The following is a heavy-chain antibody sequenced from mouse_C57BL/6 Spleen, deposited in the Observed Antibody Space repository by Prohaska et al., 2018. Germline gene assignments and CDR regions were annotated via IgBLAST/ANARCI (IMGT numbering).Heavy chain of an antibody. Sequence: EVQLQQSGAELVRPGASVKLSCTASGFNIKDDYMHWVKQRPEQGLEWIGWIDPENGDTEYASKFQGKATITEDTSSNTAYLQLSSLTSEDTAVYYCMGIDDEGFAYWGQGTLVTVSA. D-gene: IGHD2-12*01. V-gene: IGHV14-4*01. CDR1: GFNIKDDY. CDR2: IDPENGDT. CDR3: MGIDDEGFAY. J-gene: IGHJ3*01.